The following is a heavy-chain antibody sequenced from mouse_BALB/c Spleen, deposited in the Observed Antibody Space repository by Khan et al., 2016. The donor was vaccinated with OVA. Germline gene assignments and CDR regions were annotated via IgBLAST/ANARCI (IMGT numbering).Heavy chain of an antibody. CDR3: ARDYGSTYYFDY. CDR2: IYPGTGST. Sequence: QVQLKESGADLVRPGASVKLSCKTSGYIFTSYWIHWVKQRSGQGLEWIARIYPGTGSTYYNEKFKGKATLTADKSFSTVYIQFRSLNSEDSAVYFWARDYGSTYYFDYWGQGTTLPVSS. D-gene: IGHD1-1*01. V-gene: IGHV1S132*01. J-gene: IGHJ2*01. CDR1: GYIFTSYW.